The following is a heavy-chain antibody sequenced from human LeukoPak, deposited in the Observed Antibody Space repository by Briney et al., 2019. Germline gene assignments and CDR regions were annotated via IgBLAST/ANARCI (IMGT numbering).Heavy chain of an antibody. CDR3: ARSFRIPYCSGNSCYPTDFDF. D-gene: IGHD2-15*01. V-gene: IGHV3-74*01. CDR2: INGNGRST. CDR1: GFSFTSYW. Sequence: GGSLRLSCATSGFSFTSYWLHWVRQGPGKGPVWVSRINGNGRSTSYADSVKGRFTISRDNAKNTLYLYMTSLRVEDSAVYYFARSFRIPYCSGNSCYPTDFDFWGQGTLVTVSS. J-gene: IGHJ4*02.